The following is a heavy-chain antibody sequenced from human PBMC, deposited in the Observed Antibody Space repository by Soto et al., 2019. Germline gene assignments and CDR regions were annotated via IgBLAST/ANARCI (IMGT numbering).Heavy chain of an antibody. CDR3: ARASRFEWLLSYYYYYYGMDV. CDR2: MNPNSGNT. Sequence: ASVKVSCKASGYTFTSYDINWVRQATGQGLEWMGWMNPNSGNTGYAQKFQGRVTMTRNTSISTAYMELSSLRSEDTAVYYCARASRFEWLLSYYYYYYGMDVWGQGTTVTVSS. D-gene: IGHD3-3*01. CDR1: GYTFTSYD. V-gene: IGHV1-8*01. J-gene: IGHJ6*02.